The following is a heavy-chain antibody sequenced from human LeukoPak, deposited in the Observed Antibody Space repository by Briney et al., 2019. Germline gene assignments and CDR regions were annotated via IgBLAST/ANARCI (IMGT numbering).Heavy chain of an antibody. V-gene: IGHV3-15*01. CDR3: TTLGIEEAAGTFIYYYYYMDV. CDR1: GFTFSSAW. Sequence: PGGSLRLSCAATGFTFSSAWMSWVRQAPGKGLEWVGRIKSKTDGGTTDYAAPVKGRFTISRDDSKNTLYLQMNSLKTEDTAVYYCTTLGIEEAAGTFIYYYYYMDVWGKGTTVTVSS. D-gene: IGHD6-13*01. CDR2: IKSKTDGGTT. J-gene: IGHJ6*03.